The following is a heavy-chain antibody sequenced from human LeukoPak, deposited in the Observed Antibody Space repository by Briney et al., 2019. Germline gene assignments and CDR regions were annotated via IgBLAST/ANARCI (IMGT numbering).Heavy chain of an antibody. D-gene: IGHD2-2*02. CDR1: GGSISSGDYY. Sequence: PSQTLSLTCTVSGGSISSGDYYWSWIRQPPGKGLEWIGYIYYSGSTYYNPSLRSRVTISVDTSKNQFSLKLSSVTAADTAVYYCARDWNYCSSTSCYTSGFDYWGQGTLVTVSS. CDR3: ARDWNYCSSTSCYTSGFDY. CDR2: IYYSGST. J-gene: IGHJ4*02. V-gene: IGHV4-30-4*08.